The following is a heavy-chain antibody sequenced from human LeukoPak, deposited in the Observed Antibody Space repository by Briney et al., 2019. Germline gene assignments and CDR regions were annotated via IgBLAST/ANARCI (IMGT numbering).Heavy chain of an antibody. V-gene: IGHV3-23*01. CDR1: GFTFSSYG. CDR3: ARGSRDARIKY. Sequence: GGSLRLSCAASGFTFSSYGMSWVRQAPGKGLEWVSAISGSGGSTYYADSVKGRFTISRDNSKNTLYLQMNSLRAEDTAVYYCARGSRDARIKYWGQGTLVTVSS. CDR2: ISGSGGST. J-gene: IGHJ4*02. D-gene: IGHD5-24*01.